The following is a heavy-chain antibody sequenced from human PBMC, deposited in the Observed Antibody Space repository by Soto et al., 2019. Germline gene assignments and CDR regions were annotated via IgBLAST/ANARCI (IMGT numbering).Heavy chain of an antibody. CDR3: ARDLEGFTIDY. J-gene: IGHJ4*02. D-gene: IGHD3-10*01. Sequence: PSETLSLTCTVSGGSISSGDYYWSWIRQPPGKGLEWIGYIYYSGSTYYNPSLKSRVTISVDTSKNQFSLKLSSVTAADTAVYYCARDLEGFTIDYWGQGTLVTVSS. CDR1: GGSISSGDYY. V-gene: IGHV4-30-4*01. CDR2: IYYSGST.